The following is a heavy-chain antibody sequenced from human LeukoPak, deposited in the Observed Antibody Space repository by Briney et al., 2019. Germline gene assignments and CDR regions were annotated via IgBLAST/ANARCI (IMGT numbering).Heavy chain of an antibody. V-gene: IGHV3-69-1*01. Sequence: PGGSLRLSCVASGFTFTDHPMNWVRQAPGKGLEWVSYIGGGNTIFYADSVKGRFTMSRDNARKSIYLQMSSLRVEDTAVYYCAKDRANWAIDAWGQGTQVTVSS. CDR3: AKDRANWAIDA. CDR2: IGGGNTI. D-gene: IGHD7-27*01. CDR1: GFTFTDHP. J-gene: IGHJ5*02.